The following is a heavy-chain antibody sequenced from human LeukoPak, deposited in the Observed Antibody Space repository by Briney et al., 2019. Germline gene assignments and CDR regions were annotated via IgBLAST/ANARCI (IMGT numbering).Heavy chain of an antibody. CDR3: ARERRGVNIDY. J-gene: IGHJ4*02. D-gene: IGHD6-25*01. CDR1: GYTFTSYG. Sequence: ASVKVSCKASGYTFTSYGISWVRQAPGQGLEWMGWINPNSGGTNYAQKFQGRVTMTRDTSISTAYMELSRLRSDDTAVYYCARERRGVNIDYWGQGTLVTVSS. CDR2: INPNSGGT. V-gene: IGHV1-2*02.